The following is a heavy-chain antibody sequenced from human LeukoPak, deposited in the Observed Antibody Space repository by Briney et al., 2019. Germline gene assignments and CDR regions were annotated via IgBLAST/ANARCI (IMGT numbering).Heavy chain of an antibody. CDR2: ISYDGSNK. D-gene: IGHD3-3*01. CDR1: GFTFSSYA. V-gene: IGHV3-30-3*01. Sequence: GGSLRLSCAAPGFTFSSYAMHWVRQAPGKGLEWAAVISYDGSNKYYADSVKGRFTISRDNSKNTLYLQMNSLRAEDTAVYYCARGALLSRITIFGVVTYPLDYWGQGTLVTVSS. CDR3: ARGALLSRITIFGVVTYPLDY. J-gene: IGHJ4*02.